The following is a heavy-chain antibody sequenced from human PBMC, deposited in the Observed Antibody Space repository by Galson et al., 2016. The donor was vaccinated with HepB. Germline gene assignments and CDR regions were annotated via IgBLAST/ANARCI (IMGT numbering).Heavy chain of an antibody. J-gene: IGHJ5*02. CDR3: AKERFWSGYTYFDP. Sequence: SLRLSCAASGFAFSGFAMSWVRQAPGKGLEWVSSIGGSGTYTYYADSVKGRFTISRDNSQNTLFLHMKSLRAEDTAVYYCAKERFWSGYTYFDPWGQGTLVTVSS. CDR1: GFAFSGFA. CDR2: IGGSGTYT. D-gene: IGHD3-3*01. V-gene: IGHV3-23*01.